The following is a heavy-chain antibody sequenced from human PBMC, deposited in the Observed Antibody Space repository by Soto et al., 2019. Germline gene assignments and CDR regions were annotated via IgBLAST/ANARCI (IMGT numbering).Heavy chain of an antibody. CDR1: GGSISSSNW. Sequence: SETLSLTCAVSGGSISSSNWWSWVRQRPGKGLEWIGEIYHSGSTNYNPSLKSRVTISVDKSKNQFSLKLSSVTAADTAVYYCARDAIAAGSLGAFDIWGQGTMVTVSS. V-gene: IGHV4-4*02. D-gene: IGHD6-13*01. CDR2: IYHSGST. J-gene: IGHJ3*02. CDR3: ARDAIAAGSLGAFDI.